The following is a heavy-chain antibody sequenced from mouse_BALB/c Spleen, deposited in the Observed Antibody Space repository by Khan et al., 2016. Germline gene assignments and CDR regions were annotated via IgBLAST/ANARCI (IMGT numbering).Heavy chain of an antibody. V-gene: IGHV1-80*01. Sequence: QVQLQQSGAELVRPGSSVKISCKASGYAFSGYWMNWVKQGPGQGLEWIGQIYPGDGDTNYNGKFKGKATLTADKSSSTAYMQLSSLTSEDSAVYFCARGTPFASWGQGTLVTVSA. D-gene: IGHD2-14*01. CDR2: IYPGDGDT. CDR1: GYAFSGYW. CDR3: ARGTPFAS. J-gene: IGHJ3*01.